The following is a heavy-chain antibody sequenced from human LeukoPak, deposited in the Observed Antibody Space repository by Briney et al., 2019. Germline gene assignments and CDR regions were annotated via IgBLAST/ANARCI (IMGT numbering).Heavy chain of an antibody. J-gene: IGHJ4*02. D-gene: IGHD1-26*01. CDR1: GGSLSSYY. Sequence: SETLSLTCTVSGGSLSSYYWSWIRQPPGKGLEWIGYISLPGHTRGSTNYNPSLKSRVTISVDTSKNQFSLKLSSVTAADTAVYYCARDQEYSGSYYGYFDFWGQGALVTVSS. V-gene: IGHV4-59*01. CDR3: ARDQEYSGSYYGYFDF. CDR2: ISLPGHTRGST.